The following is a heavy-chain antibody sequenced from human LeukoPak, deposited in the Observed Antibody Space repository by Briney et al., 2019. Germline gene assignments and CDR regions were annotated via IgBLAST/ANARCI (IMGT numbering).Heavy chain of an antibody. V-gene: IGHV4-31*03. D-gene: IGHD1-26*01. J-gene: IGHJ4*02. CDR3: ARGDRGSYYFAS. CDR1: GDSISSGGYY. Sequence: PSETLSLTCTVSGDSISSGGYYWNWIRQHPGKGLEWIAYIYYSGNTYYIPSLKSRVSISIDTSKNQFSLKLSSVSAPDTAVYYCARGDRGSYYFASWGQGTLVTVSS. CDR2: IYYSGNT.